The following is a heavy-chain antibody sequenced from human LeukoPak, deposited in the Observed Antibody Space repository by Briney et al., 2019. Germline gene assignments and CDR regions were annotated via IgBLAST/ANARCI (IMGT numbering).Heavy chain of an antibody. V-gene: IGHV4-59*08. Sequence: SETLSLTCTVSAGSISSYYWSWIRQPPGEALQWIGYIFFTGNTNYNPSLRSRVTISIDTSKNQFSLQLSSVTAADTAVYYCARHGGAAAFDYWGQGTLVTVSS. CDR3: ARHGGAAAFDY. CDR2: IFFTGNT. CDR1: AGSISSYY. D-gene: IGHD6-25*01. J-gene: IGHJ4*02.